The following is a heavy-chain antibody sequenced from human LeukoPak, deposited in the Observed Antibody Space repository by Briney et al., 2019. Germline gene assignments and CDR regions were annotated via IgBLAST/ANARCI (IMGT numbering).Heavy chain of an antibody. CDR2: ISGSGGST. CDR3: AKFKTVNYYYDSSGYYLAGFDY. D-gene: IGHD3-22*01. J-gene: IGHJ4*02. V-gene: IGHV3-23*01. Sequence: GGSLRLSCAASGFTFSSYGMSWVRQAPGKGLEWVSAISGSGGSTYYADSVKGRFTISRDNSKNTLYLQMNSLRAEDTAVYYCAKFKTVNYYYDSSGYYLAGFDYWGQGTLVTVSS. CDR1: GFTFSSYG.